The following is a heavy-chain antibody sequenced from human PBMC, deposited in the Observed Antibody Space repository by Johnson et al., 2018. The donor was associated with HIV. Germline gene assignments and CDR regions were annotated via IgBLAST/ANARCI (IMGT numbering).Heavy chain of an antibody. CDR2: INSGGST. V-gene: IGHV3-66*01. J-gene: IGHJ3*02. CDR1: GFSVSSNY. CDR3: ARTKLELREGAFDI. D-gene: IGHD1-7*01. Sequence: VQLVESGGGLVQPGGSLRLSCAASGFSVSSNYMTWVRQGPGKGLEWVSVINSGGSTYYADSVKGRFTISRDNAKNSMSLQMNSLRAEDTAVYYCARTKLELREGAFDIWGQGPLVTVSS.